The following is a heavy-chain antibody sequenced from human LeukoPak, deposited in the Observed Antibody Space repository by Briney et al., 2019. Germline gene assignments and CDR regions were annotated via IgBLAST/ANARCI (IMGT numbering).Heavy chain of an antibody. V-gene: IGHV4-59*08. CDR1: GGSISSYY. J-gene: IGHJ4*02. CDR2: IYYSGST. CDR3: AGRANGEGYFDY. Sequence: SETLSLTCTVSGGSISSYYWSWIRQPPGKGLEWIGYIYYSGSTNYNPSLKSRVTISVDTSKNQFSLKLSSVTAADTAVYYCAGRANGEGYFDYWGQGTLVTVSS.